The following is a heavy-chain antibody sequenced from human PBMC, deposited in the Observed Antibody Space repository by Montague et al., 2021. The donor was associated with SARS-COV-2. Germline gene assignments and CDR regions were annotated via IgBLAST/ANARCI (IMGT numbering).Heavy chain of an antibody. J-gene: IGHJ6*02. V-gene: IGHV4-39*01. CDR2: IYYSGST. D-gene: IGHD3-9*01. CDR1: GGSISSSSYY. Sequence: SETLSLTCTVSGGSISSSSYYWGWIRQPPGKGLEWIGSIYYSGSTYYNPSLKSRVTISVDTSKNQFSLKLGSVTAADTAVYYCARQDDILTAYYYYGMDVWGQGTTVTVSS. CDR3: ARQDDILTAYYYYGMDV.